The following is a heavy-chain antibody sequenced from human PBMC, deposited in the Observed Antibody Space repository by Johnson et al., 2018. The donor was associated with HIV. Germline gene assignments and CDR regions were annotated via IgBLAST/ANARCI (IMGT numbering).Heavy chain of an antibody. CDR1: GITFSSYA. J-gene: IGHJ3*02. D-gene: IGHD3-16*01. Sequence: QVQLVESGGGVVQPGRSLRLSCAASGITFSSYAMHWVRQAPGKGLEWVAVISYDGSNKYYADSVKGRFTISRDNSKNTLYMQMNSLRAEDTAVYYCARDQDWCYYDTTAFDIWGQGTVVTVSS. CDR3: ARDQDWCYYDTTAFDI. V-gene: IGHV3-30*04. CDR2: ISYDGSNK.